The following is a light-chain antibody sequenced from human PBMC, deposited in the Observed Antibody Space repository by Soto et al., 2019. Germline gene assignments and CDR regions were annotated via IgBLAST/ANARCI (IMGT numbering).Light chain of an antibody. CDR2: GAS. CDR3: QQHGSSLT. V-gene: IGKV3-20*01. Sequence: EIVLTQSPGTLSLSPGERATLSCRASQSVSSTSLGWYQQKPGQAPRILIYGASSRATASPDRFSGSGSGTDFTLTISRLEPEDFAVYYCQQHGSSLTFGQGTRLEIK. J-gene: IGKJ5*01. CDR1: QSVSSTS.